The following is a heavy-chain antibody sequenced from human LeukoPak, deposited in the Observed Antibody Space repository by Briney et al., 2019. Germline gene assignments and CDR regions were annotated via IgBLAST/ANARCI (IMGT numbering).Heavy chain of an antibody. D-gene: IGHD3-22*01. V-gene: IGHV3-43D*03. CDR3: ARDYYDSSGYYYFDY. Sequence: GGSLRLSCAASGFTFSSYEMNWVRQAPGKGLEWVSLISWDGGSTYYADSVKGRFTISRDNSKNSLYLQMNSLRAEDTALYYCARDYYDSSGYYYFDYWGQGTLVTVSS. J-gene: IGHJ4*02. CDR2: ISWDGGST. CDR1: GFTFSSYE.